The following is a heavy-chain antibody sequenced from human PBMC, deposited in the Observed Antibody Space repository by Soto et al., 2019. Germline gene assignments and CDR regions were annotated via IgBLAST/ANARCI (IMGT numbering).Heavy chain of an antibody. CDR1: GGTFSSYA. J-gene: IGHJ6*02. D-gene: IGHD1-7*01. CDR2: IIPIFGTA. Sequence: QVQLVQSGAEVKKPGSSVEVSCKASGGTFSSYAISWVRQAPGQGLEWMGGIIPIFGTANYAQKFQGRVTITADESTSTAYMYLSSLRSEDTAVYYCARGNITRTTRPGRYYYYGMDVWGQGTTVTVSS. V-gene: IGHV1-69*01. CDR3: ARGNITRTTRPGRYYYYGMDV.